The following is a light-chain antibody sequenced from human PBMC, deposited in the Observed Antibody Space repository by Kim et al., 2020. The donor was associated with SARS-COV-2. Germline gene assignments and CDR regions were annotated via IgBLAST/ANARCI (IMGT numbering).Light chain of an antibody. CDR3: SSYVGTHTVV. Sequence: GQSVTISCTGTGSDVGGYNYVSWYQQHPGKAPKLMMYDVNKRPSGVPDRFSGSKSGNTASLTISGLQAEDEADYYCSSYVGTHTVVFGGGTKVTVL. V-gene: IGLV2-11*03. CDR2: DVN. J-gene: IGLJ2*01. CDR1: GSDVGGYNY.